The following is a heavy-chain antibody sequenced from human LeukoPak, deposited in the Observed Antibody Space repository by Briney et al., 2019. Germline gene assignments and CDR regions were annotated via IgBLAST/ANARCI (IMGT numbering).Heavy chain of an antibody. J-gene: IGHJ5*02. CDR2: MNPNSGDT. V-gene: IGHV1-8*01. D-gene: IGHD3-3*01. Sequence: ASVKVSCKASGYTFTRYEINWVRQATGRGLEWMGWMNPNSGDTGYAQKFQGRVTMTRKTSISTAYMELSSLRSEDTAVYYCARGLRFLEWLPIRNWFDPWGQGTLVTASS. CDR3: ARGLRFLEWLPIRNWFDP. CDR1: GYTFTRYE.